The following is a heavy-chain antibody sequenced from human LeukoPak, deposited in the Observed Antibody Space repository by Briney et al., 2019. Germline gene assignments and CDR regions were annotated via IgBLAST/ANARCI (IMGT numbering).Heavy chain of an antibody. CDR2: IYYSGST. Sequence: SETLSLTCTVSGGSISSYYWSWIRQPPGKGLEWIGYIYYSGSTNYNPSLKSRVTISVDTSKNQFSLKLSSVTTADTAVYYCARVEEGYGSGRRGNFYYYYMDVWGEGTTVTISS. D-gene: IGHD3-10*01. CDR3: ARVEEGYGSGRRGNFYYYYMDV. CDR1: GGSISSYY. V-gene: IGHV4-59*01. J-gene: IGHJ6*03.